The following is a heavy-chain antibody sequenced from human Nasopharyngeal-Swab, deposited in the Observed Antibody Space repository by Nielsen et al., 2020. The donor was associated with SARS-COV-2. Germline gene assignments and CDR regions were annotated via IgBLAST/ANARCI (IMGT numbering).Heavy chain of an antibody. CDR1: GYSISSGYY. D-gene: IGHD1-26*01. CDR3: AREEQSFDY. V-gene: IGHV4-38-2*02. CDR2: IYHSGST. J-gene: IGHJ4*02. Sequence: SETLSLTCTVSGYSISSGYYWGWIRQPPGKGLEWIGSIYHSGSTDYNPSLKGRVTISVDTSKNQFSLKLSSVTAADTAVYYCAREEQSFDYWGQGTLVAVSS.